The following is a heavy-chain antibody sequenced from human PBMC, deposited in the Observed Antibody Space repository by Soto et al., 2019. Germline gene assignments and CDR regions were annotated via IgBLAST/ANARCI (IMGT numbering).Heavy chain of an antibody. J-gene: IGHJ4*02. CDR2: ISSSSSYI. CDR3: ARDLGRQPPSDY. D-gene: IGHD3-3*01. V-gene: IGHV3-21*01. CDR1: GFTFSSYS. Sequence: EVQLVESGGGLVKPGGSLRLSCAASGFTFSSYSMNWVRQAPGKGLEWVSSISSSSSYIYYADSVKGRFTISRDNAKNSLYLQMNSLRAEDTAVYYCARDLGRQPPSDYWGQGTLVTVSS.